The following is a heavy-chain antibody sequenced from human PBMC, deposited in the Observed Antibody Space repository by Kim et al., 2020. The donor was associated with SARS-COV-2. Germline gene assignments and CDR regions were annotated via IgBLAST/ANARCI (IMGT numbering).Heavy chain of an antibody. D-gene: IGHD3-22*01. Sequence: SVKVSCKASGSTFSSYGISWVRQAPGQGLEWMGGIIPVFDISNYAQSFQGRITITEDRSTSTAYMELSSLGSEDTAVYYCARERLSLNKDYDTSGYSRYLLDIWRRGTLHTVST. J-gene: IGHJ1*01. CDR2: IIPVFDIS. CDR3: ARERLSLNKDYDTSGYSRYLLDI. CDR1: GSTFSSYG. V-gene: IGHV1-69*10.